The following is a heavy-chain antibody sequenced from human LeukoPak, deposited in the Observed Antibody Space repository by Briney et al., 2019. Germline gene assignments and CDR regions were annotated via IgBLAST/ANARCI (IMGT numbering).Heavy chain of an antibody. V-gene: IGHV4-4*09. D-gene: IGHD2-8*01. J-gene: IGHJ6*03. CDR1: GGSIRTYF. Sequence: KSSETLSLTCTVSGGSIRTYFWSWIRQPPGKGLEWIGYIYPGGSANYNPSLESRVSISVDTSENQFSLQLFSVTAADAAVYFCARYNGPNYYTYYMDVWGKGTTVTVSS. CDR2: IYPGGSA. CDR3: ARYNGPNYYTYYMDV.